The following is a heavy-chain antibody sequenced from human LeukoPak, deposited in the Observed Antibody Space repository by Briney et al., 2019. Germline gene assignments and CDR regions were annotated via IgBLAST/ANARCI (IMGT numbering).Heavy chain of an antibody. CDR3: ARGLVATLFYYYYMDV. D-gene: IGHD5-12*01. CDR1: GGSINSGGYY. V-gene: IGHV4-61*02. J-gene: IGHJ6*03. CDR2: IHTSGNT. Sequence: SETLSLTCTVSGGSINSGGYYWSWIRQPAGKGLEWIGRIHTSGNTNYNPSLKSRVTISVDTSKNQFSLKLSSVTAADTAVYYCARGLVATLFYYYYMDVWGKGTTVTVSS.